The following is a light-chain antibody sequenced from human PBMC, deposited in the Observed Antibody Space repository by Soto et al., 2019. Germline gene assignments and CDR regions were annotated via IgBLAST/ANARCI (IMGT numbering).Light chain of an antibody. CDR2: AAS. V-gene: IGKV1-39*01. CDR1: HYITNY. CDR3: QQSYSTPWT. Sequence: DIQMTQSPSSLSASVGDRVTISCRSSHYITNYLNWYQQKPGKAPKLLIYAASSLQSGVPSRFSGSGSGTDFTLTISSMQPEDFANYYCQQSYSTPWTFGQGTQVDIK. J-gene: IGKJ1*01.